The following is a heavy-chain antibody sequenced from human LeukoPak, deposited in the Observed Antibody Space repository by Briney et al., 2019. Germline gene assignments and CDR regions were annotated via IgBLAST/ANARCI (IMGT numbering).Heavy chain of an antibody. CDR2: ISSSSSYI. V-gene: IGHV3-21*01. Sequence: GGSLRLSCAASGFIFGTYSMNWVRQAPGKGLEWVSSISSSSSYIYYADSVKGRFTISRDNAKNSLYLQMNSLRAEDTAVYYCARDLSLYSGYDSMRGFDPWGQGTLVTVSS. CDR3: ARDLSLYSGYDSMRGFDP. J-gene: IGHJ5*02. D-gene: IGHD5-12*01. CDR1: GFIFGTYS.